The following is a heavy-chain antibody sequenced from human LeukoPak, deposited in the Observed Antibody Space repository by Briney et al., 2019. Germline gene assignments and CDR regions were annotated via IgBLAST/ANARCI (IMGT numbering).Heavy chain of an antibody. V-gene: IGHV3-48*04. CDR2: ISSSSSTI. J-gene: IGHJ3*02. D-gene: IGHD2-21*02. Sequence: GGSLRLSCAASGFTFSSYSMNWVRQAPGKGLERVSYISSSSSTIYYADSVKGRFTISRDNAKNSLYLQMNSLRAEDTAVYYCARDPSYCGGDCYSRKRYDAFDIWGQGTMVTVSS. CDR1: GFTFSSYS. CDR3: ARDPSYCGGDCYSRKRYDAFDI.